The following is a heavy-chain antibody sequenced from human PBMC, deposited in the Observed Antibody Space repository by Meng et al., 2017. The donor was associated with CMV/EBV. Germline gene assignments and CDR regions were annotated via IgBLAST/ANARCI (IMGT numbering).Heavy chain of an antibody. CDR3: ARGRISHCSSTSCPGGFDY. CDR2: INHSGST. V-gene: IGHV4-34*01. D-gene: IGHD2-2*01. Sequence: SFSGYYWSWIRQPPWKGLEWIGEINHSGSTNSNPSLKSRVTISVDTSKNQFSLKLSSVTAADTAVYYCARGRISHCSSTSCPGGFDYWGQGTLVTVSS. J-gene: IGHJ4*02. CDR1: SFSGYY.